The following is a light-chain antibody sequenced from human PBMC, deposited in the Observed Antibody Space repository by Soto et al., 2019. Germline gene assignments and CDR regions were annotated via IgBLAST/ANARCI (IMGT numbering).Light chain of an antibody. CDR2: DVS. J-gene: IGLJ1*01. V-gene: IGLV2-14*01. CDR1: SSDVGGYNY. Sequence: QSVLTQPASVSGSPGQSIIISCTGTSSDVGGYNYVSWYQQHPGKAPKLMIYDVSKRPSGVSNRFSGSKSGNTASLTISGLQAEDEADYYCSSYISSSTLNVFGTGTKVTVL. CDR3: SSYISSSTLNV.